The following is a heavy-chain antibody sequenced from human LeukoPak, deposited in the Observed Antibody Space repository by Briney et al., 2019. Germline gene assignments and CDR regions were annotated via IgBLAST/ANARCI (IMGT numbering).Heavy chain of an antibody. CDR1: GFTFDDYA. CDR2: ISGDGGST. Sequence: GGSLRLSCAASGFTFDDYAMHWVRQAPGKGLEWVSLISGDGGSTYYADSVKGRFTISRDNSKNSLYLQMNSLRTEDTALYYCAVGGITSSTQFDYWGQGTLVTVSS. D-gene: IGHD2-2*01. J-gene: IGHJ4*02. V-gene: IGHV3-43*02. CDR3: AVGGITSSTQFDY.